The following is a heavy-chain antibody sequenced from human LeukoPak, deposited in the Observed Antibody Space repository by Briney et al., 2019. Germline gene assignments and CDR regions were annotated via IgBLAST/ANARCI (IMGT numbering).Heavy chain of an antibody. V-gene: IGHV7-4-1*02. J-gene: IGHJ4*02. CDR3: ARVVGCGGDCYSGISDY. Sequence: ASVKVSCKASGYTFTSYAMNWVRQAPGQGLEWMGWINTNTGNPTYAQGFTGRFVFSWDPSVSTAYLQISSLKAEDTAVYYCARVVGCGGDCYSGISDYWGQGTLVTVSS. CDR2: INTNTGNP. CDR1: GYTFTSYA. D-gene: IGHD2-21*02.